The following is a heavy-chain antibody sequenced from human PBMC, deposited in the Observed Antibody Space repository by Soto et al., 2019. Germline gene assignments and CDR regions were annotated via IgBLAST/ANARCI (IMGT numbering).Heavy chain of an antibody. CDR2: IYHSGST. D-gene: IGHD1-26*01. J-gene: IGHJ4*02. CDR3: ATIVGATGNFDY. CDR1: GGSISSSNW. V-gene: IGHV4-4*02. Sequence: PSETLYLTCAVSGGSISSSNWWSGFRQPPGKGLEWIGEIYHSGSTNYNPSLKSRVTISVDKSKNQFSLKLSSVTAADTAVYYCATIVGATGNFDYWGQGTRVTVS.